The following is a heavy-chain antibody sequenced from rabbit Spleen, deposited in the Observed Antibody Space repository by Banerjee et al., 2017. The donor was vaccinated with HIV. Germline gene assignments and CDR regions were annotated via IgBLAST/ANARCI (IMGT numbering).Heavy chain of an antibody. CDR1: GFSFSSSDY. CDR3: ARSTYGYDDYADLYYAAMDL. Sequence: QSLEESGGDLVKPGASLTLTCTASGFSFSSSDYMCWVRQAPGKGLEWISCIAGSSSGFTYSATWAKGRFTISKTSSTTLTLQMTSLTPADTATYFCARSTYGYDDYADLYYAAMDLWGPGTLVTVS. J-gene: IGHJ6*01. D-gene: IGHD6-1*01. V-gene: IGHV1S40*01. CDR2: IAGSSSGFT.